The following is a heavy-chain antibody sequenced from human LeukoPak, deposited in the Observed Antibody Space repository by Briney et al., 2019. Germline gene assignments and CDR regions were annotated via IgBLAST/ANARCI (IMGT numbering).Heavy chain of an antibody. V-gene: IGHV1-3*01. D-gene: IGHD6-13*01. CDR1: GYTFTSYA. J-gene: IGHJ4*02. Sequence: ASVKVSCKASGYTFTSYAMHWVRQAPGQRLEWMGWINAGNGNTKYSQKFQGRVTITRDTSASTAYMELSSLRSDDTAVYYCARAERGSYSSSWDYWGQGTLVTVSS. CDR2: INAGNGNT. CDR3: ARAERGSYSSSWDY.